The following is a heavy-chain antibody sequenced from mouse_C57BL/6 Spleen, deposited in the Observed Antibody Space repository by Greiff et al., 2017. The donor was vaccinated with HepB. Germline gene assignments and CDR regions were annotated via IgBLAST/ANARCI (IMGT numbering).Heavy chain of an antibody. Sequence: EVQLQQSGPELVKPGASVKIPCKASGYTFTDYNMDWVKQSHGKSLEWIGDINPNNGGTIYNQKFKGKATLTVDKSSSTAYMELRSLTSEDTAVYYCARTVYYYGSRGGRFAYWGQGTLVTVSA. CDR1: GYTFTDYN. D-gene: IGHD1-1*01. J-gene: IGHJ3*01. CDR3: ARTVYYYGSRGGRFAY. V-gene: IGHV1-18*01. CDR2: INPNNGGT.